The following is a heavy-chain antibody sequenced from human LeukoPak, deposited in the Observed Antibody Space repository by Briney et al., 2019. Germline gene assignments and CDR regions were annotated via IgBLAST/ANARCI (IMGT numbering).Heavy chain of an antibody. CDR1: GFTFSSYG. Sequence: GGSLRLSCAASGFTFSSYGMHWVRQAPGKGLEWVAVISYDGITEDYSDSVKGRFSISRDNFKNTLFLQMNGLRDEDTAVYYCVKDNPLDYWGQGTLVIVSS. J-gene: IGHJ4*02. CDR2: ISYDGITE. D-gene: IGHD1-14*01. CDR3: VKDNPLDY. V-gene: IGHV3-30*18.